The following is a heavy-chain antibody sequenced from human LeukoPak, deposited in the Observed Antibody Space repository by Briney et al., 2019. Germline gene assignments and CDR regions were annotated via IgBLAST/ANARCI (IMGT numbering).Heavy chain of an antibody. CDR1: GFTFSTYG. V-gene: IGHV3-23*01. J-gene: IGHJ4*02. CDR3: AKVASGYCSGGGCYVDY. CDR2: ITSTGVST. Sequence: PGGSLRLSCAASGFTFSTYGMTWVRQAPGKGLEWVSFITSTGVSTYYADSVKGRFTISRDNSKNTLSLQMSSLRAEDTAVYYCAKVASGYCSGGGCYVDYWGQGTLATVSS. D-gene: IGHD2-15*01.